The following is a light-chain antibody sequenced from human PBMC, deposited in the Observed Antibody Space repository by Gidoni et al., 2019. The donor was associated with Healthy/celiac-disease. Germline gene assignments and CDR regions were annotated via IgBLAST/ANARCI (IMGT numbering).Light chain of an antibody. CDR2: GAS. CDR3: QQYGSSSCS. CDR1: QSVSSSY. J-gene: IGKJ2*04. V-gene: IGKV3-20*01. Sequence: DIVLTQSPGTLSLSPGERATLSCRASQSVSSSYLAWYQQKPGQAPRLLIYGASSRATGSPDRFSGSGAGTDFTLTISRREPEDFAVYYCQQYGSSSCSFGQGTKLEIK.